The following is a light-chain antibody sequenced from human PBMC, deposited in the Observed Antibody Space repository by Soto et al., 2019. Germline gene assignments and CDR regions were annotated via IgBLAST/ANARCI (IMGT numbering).Light chain of an antibody. CDR2: EVS. Sequence: QSALTQPPSASGSPGQSVTISCTGTSSDVGGYNYVSWYQQHPGKAPKHMIYEVSKRPSGVPDRFSGYKSGNTASLTVSGLQAEDEADYYCSSYAGSNNLVVFGGGTKLTVL. CDR3: SSYAGSNNLVV. V-gene: IGLV2-8*01. J-gene: IGLJ2*01. CDR1: SSDVGGYNY.